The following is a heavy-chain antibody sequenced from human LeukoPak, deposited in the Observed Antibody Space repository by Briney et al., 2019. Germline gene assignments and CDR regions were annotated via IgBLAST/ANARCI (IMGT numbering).Heavy chain of an antibody. CDR1: GFTFSSYA. D-gene: IGHD1-1*01. J-gene: IGHJ4*02. Sequence: PGGSLRLSCAASGFTFSSYAMSWVRQAPGKGLEWVSAISSSSSYIYYADSVKGRFTISRDNAKNSLYLQMNSLRAEDTAVYYCAGCTVQLERPPCEDYWGQGTLVTVSS. CDR2: ISSSSSYI. V-gene: IGHV3-21*01. CDR3: AGCTVQLERPPCEDY.